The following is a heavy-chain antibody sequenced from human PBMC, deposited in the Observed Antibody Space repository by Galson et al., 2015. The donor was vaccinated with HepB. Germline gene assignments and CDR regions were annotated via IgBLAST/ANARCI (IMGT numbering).Heavy chain of an antibody. V-gene: IGHV1-69*13. Sequence: SVKVSCKASGGTFSSYAISWVRQAPGQGLEWMGGIIPIFGTANYAQKFQGRVTITADESTSTAYMELSSLRSEDTAVYYCARAPDFWSGYSPYYYYYMDVWGKGTTVTVSS. CDR1: GGTFSSYA. CDR2: IIPIFGTA. D-gene: IGHD3-3*01. J-gene: IGHJ6*03. CDR3: ARAPDFWSGYSPYYYYYMDV.